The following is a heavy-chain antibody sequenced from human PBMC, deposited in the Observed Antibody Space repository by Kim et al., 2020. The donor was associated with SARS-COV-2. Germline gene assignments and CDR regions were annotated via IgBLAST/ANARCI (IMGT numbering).Heavy chain of an antibody. J-gene: IGHJ5*02. V-gene: IGHV3-11*05. CDR2: ISSSSSYT. D-gene: IGHD3-10*01. Sequence: GGSLRLSCAASGFTFSDYYMSWIRQAPGKGLEWVSYISSSSSYTNYADSVKGRFTISRDNAKNSLYLQMNSLRAEDTAVYYCARDSELITMVRGVIRWFDPCGQGTLVTVSS. CDR1: GFTFSDYY. CDR3: ARDSELITMVRGVIRWFDP.